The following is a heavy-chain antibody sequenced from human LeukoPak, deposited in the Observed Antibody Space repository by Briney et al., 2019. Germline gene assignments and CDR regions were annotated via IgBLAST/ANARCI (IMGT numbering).Heavy chain of an antibody. Sequence: QTGGSLRLSCAASGFTFSSYAMSWVRQAPGSGLEWVANIKQDGSEKYSVDSVKGRFTISRDNAKNSLYLQMNSLRAEDTAMYYCARIQTSLDFYAMDVWGQGTTVTVSS. CDR2: IKQDGSEK. CDR1: GFTFSSYA. J-gene: IGHJ6*02. D-gene: IGHD3-16*02. CDR3: ARIQTSLDFYAMDV. V-gene: IGHV3-7*04.